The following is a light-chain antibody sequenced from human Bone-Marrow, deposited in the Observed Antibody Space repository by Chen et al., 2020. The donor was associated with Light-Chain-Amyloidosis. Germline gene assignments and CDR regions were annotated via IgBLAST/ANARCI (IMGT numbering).Light chain of an antibody. Sequence: SYVLTQPSSVSVAPGQTAPIACGGNNIGSTSVHWYQQTPGQAPLLVIYDDSDRPSWIPERLSGSNSGNAATLTISRVEAGDEADYYCQVWDRSSDRPVFGGGTKLTVL. J-gene: IGLJ3*02. CDR1: NIGSTS. CDR2: DDS. CDR3: QVWDRSSDRPV. V-gene: IGLV3-21*02.